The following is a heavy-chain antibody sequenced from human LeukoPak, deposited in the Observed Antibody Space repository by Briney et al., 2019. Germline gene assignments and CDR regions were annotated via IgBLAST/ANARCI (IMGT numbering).Heavy chain of an antibody. D-gene: IGHD3-10*01. J-gene: IGHJ4*02. CDR2: LYSGGTT. Sequence: GGSLRLSCAASGFSVSSNYMSWVRQAPGKGLEWVSILYSGGTTYYADSVKGRFTISRDNSKNTLYLQMNSLRAEDTAVYCCARGYGSGSYGYWGQGTLVTVSS. CDR3: ARGYGSGSYGY. V-gene: IGHV3-66*01. CDR1: GFSVSSNY.